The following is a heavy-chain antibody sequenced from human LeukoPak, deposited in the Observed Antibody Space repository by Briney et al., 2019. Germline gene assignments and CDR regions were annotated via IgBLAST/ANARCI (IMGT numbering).Heavy chain of an antibody. CDR3: ARRIRGAPTDY. Sequence: ASVTVSYKASGYTFPTYDLNWVRQPTGQGFEWMGWMNPNSGNAGYAQKFQGRVTMTRNTSISTAYMELSNLTSEDTAVHYCARRIRGAPTDYWGQGTLVTVSS. J-gene: IGHJ4*02. CDR2: MNPNSGNA. D-gene: IGHD3-10*01. CDR1: GYTFPTYD. V-gene: IGHV1-8*01.